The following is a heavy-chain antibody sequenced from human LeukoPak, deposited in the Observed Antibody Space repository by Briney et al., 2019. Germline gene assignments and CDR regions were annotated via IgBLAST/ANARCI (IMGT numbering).Heavy chain of an antibody. CDR1: GGSISSSSYY. CDR2: IYYSGST. Sequence: SETLSLTCTVSGGSISSSSYYWGWIRQPPGKGLEWIGSIYYSGSTYYNPSLKSRVTISVDTSKNQFSLKLSSVTAADTAVYYCARNRPVFGVVSFPDYWGQGTLVTVSS. V-gene: IGHV4-39*07. CDR3: ARNRPVFGVVSFPDY. D-gene: IGHD3-3*01. J-gene: IGHJ4*02.